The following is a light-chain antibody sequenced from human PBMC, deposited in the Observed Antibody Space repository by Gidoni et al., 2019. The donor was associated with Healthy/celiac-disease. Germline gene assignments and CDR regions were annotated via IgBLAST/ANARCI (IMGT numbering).Light chain of an antibody. CDR3: QAWDSSTGGGV. CDR1: KLGDKY. J-gene: IGLJ1*01. Sequence: SYELPQPPSVSVSTGQTASITCSGDKLGDKYACWYKQKPGQSPVLVIYQDSKRPTGIPERFSGANAGNTATLTISGTQAMDEADYYCQAWDSSTGGGVFGTGTKVTVL. V-gene: IGLV3-1*01. CDR2: QDS.